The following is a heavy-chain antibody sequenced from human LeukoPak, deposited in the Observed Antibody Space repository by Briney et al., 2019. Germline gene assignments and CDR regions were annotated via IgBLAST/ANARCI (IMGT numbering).Heavy chain of an antibody. Sequence: GGSLRLSCAASGFTFSSYAMHWVRQAPGKGLEWVAVISYDGSNKYYAESVKGRFTISRDNSKNTLYLQMNGLRAEDTAVYYCAKDLPRITMVRGVMDYWGQGTLVTVSS. CDR1: GFTFSSYA. V-gene: IGHV3-30-3*01. J-gene: IGHJ4*02. CDR3: AKDLPRITMVRGVMDY. CDR2: ISYDGSNK. D-gene: IGHD3-10*01.